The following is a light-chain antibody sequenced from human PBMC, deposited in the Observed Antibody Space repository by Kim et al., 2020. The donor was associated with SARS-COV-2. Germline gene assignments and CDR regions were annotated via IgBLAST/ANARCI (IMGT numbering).Light chain of an antibody. V-gene: IGLV1-44*01. CDR1: SSNIGSNT. CDR2: SNN. Sequence: LTQPPSASGTPGQRVTISSSGSSSNIGSNTVNWYQQLPGTAPKLLIYSNNQRPSGVPDRFSGSKSGTSASLAISGLQSEDEAEYFCAAWDDSLHAWVFGGGTQLTVL. J-gene: IGLJ3*02. CDR3: AAWDDSLHAWV.